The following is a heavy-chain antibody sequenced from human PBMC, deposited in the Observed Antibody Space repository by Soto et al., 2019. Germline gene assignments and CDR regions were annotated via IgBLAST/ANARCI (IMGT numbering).Heavy chain of an antibody. J-gene: IGHJ4*02. Sequence: GGSLRLSCEASGFTLYDYSMNWVRQAPGKGLEWVSFISSTGRITYSADSVKGRFTISRDDAKNSLYLQMNSLRDDDTAVYYCAREHSSAWRFFDFWGQGALVTVSS. CDR2: ISSTGRIT. V-gene: IGHV3-21*06. CDR1: GFTLYDYS. D-gene: IGHD6-19*01. CDR3: AREHSSAWRFFDF.